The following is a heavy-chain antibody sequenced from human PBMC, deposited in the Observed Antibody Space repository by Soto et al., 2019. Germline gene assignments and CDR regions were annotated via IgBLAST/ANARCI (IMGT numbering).Heavy chain of an antibody. J-gene: IGHJ4*02. D-gene: IGHD5-12*01. CDR1: GGSISSYY. CDR2: IYYSGST. CDR3: AREGAGGYDPCDY. V-gene: IGHV4-59*01. Sequence: SETLSLTCTVSGGSISSYYWSWTRQPPGKGLEWIGYIYYSGSTNYSPSLKSRVTISVDTSKNQFSLKLTSVTAADTAVYYCAREGAGGYDPCDYWGQGTLVTVSS.